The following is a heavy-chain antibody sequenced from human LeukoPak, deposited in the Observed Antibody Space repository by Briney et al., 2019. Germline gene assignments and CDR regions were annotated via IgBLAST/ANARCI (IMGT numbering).Heavy chain of an antibody. V-gene: IGHV4-34*01. CDR1: GGSFSGYY. Sequence: KPSETLSLTCAVYGGSFSGYYWSWIRQPPGKGLEWIGEINHSGSTNYNPSLKSRVTISVDTSKNQFSLKLSSVTAADTAVYYCARGSRLLWFREASYYFDYWGQGTLVTVSS. D-gene: IGHD3-10*01. J-gene: IGHJ4*02. CDR2: INHSGST. CDR3: ARGSRLLWFREASYYFDY.